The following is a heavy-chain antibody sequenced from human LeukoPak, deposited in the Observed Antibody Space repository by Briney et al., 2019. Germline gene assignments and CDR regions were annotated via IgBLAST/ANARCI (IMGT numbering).Heavy chain of an antibody. CDR1: GGSISSSSSY. Sequence: SETLSLTCTVSGGSISSSSSYWGWIRQPPGKGLEWIGSIYYGGDTYYNPSLKSRVTISVDTSKNQFSLKLISVTASDTAVYFCARHHVVLVAASRSNFDYWGQGALVSVSS. CDR2: IYYGGDT. D-gene: IGHD2-15*01. V-gene: IGHV4-39*01. J-gene: IGHJ4*02. CDR3: ARHHVVLVAASRSNFDY.